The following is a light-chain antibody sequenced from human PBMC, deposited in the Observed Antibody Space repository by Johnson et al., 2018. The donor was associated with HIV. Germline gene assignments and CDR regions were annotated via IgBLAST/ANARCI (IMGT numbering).Light chain of an antibody. CDR2: EKN. CDR1: SSNIGNNY. Sequence: QSVLTQPPSVSAAPGQKVTIYCSGSSSNIGNNYVSWYQQLPGTAPKLLIYEKNKRPSGIPDRFSASKSGTSATLGITGLQTGDEADYYCGTWDSSLSAHYGFGSGTKVTVL. J-gene: IGLJ1*01. V-gene: IGLV1-51*02. CDR3: GTWDSSLSAHYG.